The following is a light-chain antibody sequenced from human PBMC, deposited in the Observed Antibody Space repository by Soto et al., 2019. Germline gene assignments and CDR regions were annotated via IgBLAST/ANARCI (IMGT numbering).Light chain of an antibody. CDR3: QQYDQLPIT. Sequence: DIPMTQSASSLPASVGDTVTISCQASQDISKFLNWFQQKPGKAPKLLIYDVFNVETGVPSRFSGRGSGRDFTLIISNLQPEDFATYYCQQYDQLPITFGGGTKVDI. V-gene: IGKV1-33*01. CDR1: QDISKF. CDR2: DVF. J-gene: IGKJ4*01.